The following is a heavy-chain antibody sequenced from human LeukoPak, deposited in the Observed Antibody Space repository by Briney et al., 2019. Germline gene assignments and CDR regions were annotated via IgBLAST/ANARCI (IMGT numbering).Heavy chain of an antibody. CDR1: GGSISSSSYY. D-gene: IGHD3-10*01. V-gene: IGHV4-39*07. CDR2: IYYSGST. Sequence: PSETLSLTCTVSGGSISSSSYYWGWIRQPPGKGLEWIGSIYYSGSTYYNPSLKSRVTISVDKSKNQFSLKLSSVTAADTAVYYCARVSPRGAFDIWGQGTMVTVSS. J-gene: IGHJ3*02. CDR3: ARVSPRGAFDI.